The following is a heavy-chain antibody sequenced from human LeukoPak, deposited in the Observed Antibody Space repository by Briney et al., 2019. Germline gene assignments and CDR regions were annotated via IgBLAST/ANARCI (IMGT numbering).Heavy chain of an antibody. V-gene: IGHV3-48*03. D-gene: IGHD2-15*01. CDR2: ISSSGSTI. Sequence: PGGSLRLSCAASGFTFSSYEMNWVRQAPGKGLEWVSYISSSGSTIYYADSVKGRFTISRDNAKNSLYLRMNSLRAEDTAVYYCARGGCSGGSCYSGFDYWGQGTLVTVSS. J-gene: IGHJ4*02. CDR3: ARGGCSGGSCYSGFDY. CDR1: GFTFSSYE.